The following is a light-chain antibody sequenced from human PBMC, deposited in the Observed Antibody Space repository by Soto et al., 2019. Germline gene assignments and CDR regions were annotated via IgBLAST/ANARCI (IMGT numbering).Light chain of an antibody. CDR1: SSNIGSYT. V-gene: IGLV1-44*01. CDR2: GNN. J-gene: IGLJ2*01. CDR3: AAWDDSLSSRQVG. Sequence: QSVLTQPPSASGTPGQRVTISCSGSSSNIGSYTVNWYQQLPGTAPKLLIYGNNQRPSGVPDRFSCAKSGTSASLAISGLQSEEEGDYYCAAWDDSLSSRQVGFGGGTKLTVL.